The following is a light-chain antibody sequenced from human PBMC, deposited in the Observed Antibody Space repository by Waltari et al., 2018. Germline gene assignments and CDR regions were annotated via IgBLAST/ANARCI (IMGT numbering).Light chain of an antibody. CDR1: SSDVGGYNY. CDR3: SSYISSDTLEL. CDR2: DVS. Sequence: QSALTQPASVSGSPGQSITISCTGTSSDVGGYNYVSWYQQHPGKAPKLMIYDVSNRPSWVSNRFSGSKSGNTASLTISGLQAEDEAHYYCSSYISSDTLELFGGGTSLIV. J-gene: IGLJ2*01. V-gene: IGLV2-14*03.